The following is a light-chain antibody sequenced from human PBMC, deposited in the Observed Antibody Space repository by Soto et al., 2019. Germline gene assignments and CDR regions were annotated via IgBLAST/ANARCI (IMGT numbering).Light chain of an antibody. CDR2: WAS. CDR1: QNVLYSANNKNY. Sequence: DIVMTQSPDSLAVSLGERATINCKSSQNVLYSANNKNYLAWYQQKPGQPPKLLIYWASTRESGVPDRFSGSGSGTDFTLTISSLQAEYVAVYYCQQYYSTPLTFGQGTKLEIK. V-gene: IGKV4-1*01. J-gene: IGKJ2*01. CDR3: QQYYSTPLT.